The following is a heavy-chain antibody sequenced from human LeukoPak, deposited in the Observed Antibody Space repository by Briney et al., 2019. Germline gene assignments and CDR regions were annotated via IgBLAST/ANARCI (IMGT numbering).Heavy chain of an antibody. CDR3: TRGDGSGSYCGGDAFDI. Sequence: GGSLRLSCTASGFTFGDYAMSWVRQAPGKGLEWVGFIRSTAYGGTTEYAASVKGRFTISRDDSKSIAYLRMNSLKTEDTAVYYCTRGDGSGSYCGGDAFDIWGQGTMVTVSS. D-gene: IGHD3-10*01. CDR2: IRSTAYGGTT. CDR1: GFTFGDYA. V-gene: IGHV3-49*04. J-gene: IGHJ3*02.